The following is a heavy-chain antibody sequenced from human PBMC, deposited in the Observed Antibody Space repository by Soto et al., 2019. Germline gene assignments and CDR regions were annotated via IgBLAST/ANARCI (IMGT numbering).Heavy chain of an antibody. CDR1: GFTFSSYA. J-gene: IGHJ4*02. CDR2: ISYDGSNK. CDR3: ARGEPRDY. V-gene: IGHV3-30-3*01. Sequence: QVQLVESGGGVVQPGRSLRLSCAASGFTFSSYAMHWVRQAPGKGLEWVAVISYDGSNKYYADSVKGRFTISRDNSKNTLYLQMNSLRAEDTAVYYCARGEPRDYWGQGTLVTVSS.